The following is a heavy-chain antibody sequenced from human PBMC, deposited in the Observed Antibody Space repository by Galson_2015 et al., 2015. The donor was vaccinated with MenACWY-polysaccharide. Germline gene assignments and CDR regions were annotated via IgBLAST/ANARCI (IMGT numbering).Heavy chain of an antibody. CDR1: GFTFSRYA. V-gene: IGHV3-30-3*01. D-gene: IGHD3-10*01. Sequence: SLRLCCAASGFTFSRYAMHWVRQAPGQGLGWVAVISYAATNKYYAESVKGRFSISRDNCMNTMYVQMNDVRAEDTATYYCARDYFGRTSCDGLDVWGQGTTVTVSS. CDR3: ARDYFGRTSCDGLDV. CDR2: ISYAATNK. J-gene: IGHJ6*02.